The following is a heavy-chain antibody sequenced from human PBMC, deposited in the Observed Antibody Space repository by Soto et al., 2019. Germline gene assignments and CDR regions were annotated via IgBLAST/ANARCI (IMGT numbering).Heavy chain of an antibody. Sequence: GSLRLSCAASGFTFDDYAMHWVRQAPGKGLEWVSLIIWDGGSTYYADSVKGRFTISRDNSKNSLYLQMNSLRAEDTALYYCAKGYLWFGELSYDMDVWGQGTTDTVTS. CDR3: AKGYLWFGELSYDMDV. CDR1: GFTFDDYA. J-gene: IGHJ6*02. D-gene: IGHD3-10*01. V-gene: IGHV3-43D*04. CDR2: IIWDGGST.